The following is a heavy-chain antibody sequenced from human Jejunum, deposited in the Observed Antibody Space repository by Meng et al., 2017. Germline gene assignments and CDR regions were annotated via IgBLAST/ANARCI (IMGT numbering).Heavy chain of an antibody. D-gene: IGHD6-19*01. CDR3: ARKAVAVGTFDY. CDR2: TYYGSKWSS. Sequence: QGQRQQSGPGLVKPSQTLSLTWATSGDSVSSNSAAWNWIRQSPSRGLELLGRTYYGSKWSSDYAVSVRSRITTNADTSKNQFSLQLNSVTPEDTAVYYCARKAVAVGTFDYWGQGTLVTVSS. J-gene: IGHJ4*02. V-gene: IGHV6-1*01. CDR1: GDSVSSNSAA.